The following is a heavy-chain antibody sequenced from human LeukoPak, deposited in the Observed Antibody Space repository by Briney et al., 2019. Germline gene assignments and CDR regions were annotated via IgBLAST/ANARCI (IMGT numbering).Heavy chain of an antibody. Sequence: GGSLRLSCAASVFTFTSYSMSWVRQAPGKGLEWVAVISYDGSNKYYADSVKGRFTISRDNSKNTLYLQMNSLRAEDTAVYYCARDGITMIVVVNYFDYWGQGTLVTVSS. D-gene: IGHD3-22*01. J-gene: IGHJ4*02. CDR2: ISYDGSNK. CDR3: ARDGITMIVVVNYFDY. V-gene: IGHV3-30-3*01. CDR1: VFTFTSYS.